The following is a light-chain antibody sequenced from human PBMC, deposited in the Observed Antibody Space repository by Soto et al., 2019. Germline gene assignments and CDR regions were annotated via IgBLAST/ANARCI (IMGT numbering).Light chain of an antibody. CDR3: QQSENRPYT. J-gene: IGKJ3*01. CDR1: QDISKF. CDR2: DAS. V-gene: IGKV1-33*01. Sequence: DIQMTQSPSSLSASIGDRVSFTCQASQDISKFLNWYQHKPGQAPRLLIYDASTSQFGVTSRFSGSGSGTDFTFTISRLQPEDNATYYCQQSENRPYTYGTGTKV.